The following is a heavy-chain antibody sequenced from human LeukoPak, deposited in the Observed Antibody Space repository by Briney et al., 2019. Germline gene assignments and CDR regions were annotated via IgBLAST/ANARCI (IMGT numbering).Heavy chain of an antibody. Sequence: PSETLSLTCTVSGDSISSGGYYWRWLRQHPGKGLEWIGYIYYSGSTYYNLSLKSRVTISVDTSKNQFSLKLSSVTAADTAVYYCARGGHSGSYFSSRETGNQHFDYWGQGTLVTVSS. CDR1: GDSISSGGYY. D-gene: IGHD1-26*01. CDR3: ARGGHSGSYFSSRETGNQHFDY. J-gene: IGHJ4*02. V-gene: IGHV4-31*03. CDR2: IYYSGST.